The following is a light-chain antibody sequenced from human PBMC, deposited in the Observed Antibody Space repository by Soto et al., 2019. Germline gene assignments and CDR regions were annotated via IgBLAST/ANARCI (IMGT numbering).Light chain of an antibody. CDR3: AAWGDSLNGPV. V-gene: IGLV1-44*01. CDR1: SSNIGSNT. CDR2: SNN. Sequence: QSVLTQPPSASGTPGQRVTISCSGSSSNIGSNTVHWYQQLPGTAPKLLIYSNNQRPSGVPDRFSGSKSGTSASRAISGLQSEDEADYYCAAWGDSLNGPVFGGGTKRTVL. J-gene: IGLJ2*01.